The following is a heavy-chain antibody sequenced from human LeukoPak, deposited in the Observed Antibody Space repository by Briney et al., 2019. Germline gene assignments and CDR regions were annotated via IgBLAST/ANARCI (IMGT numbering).Heavy chain of an antibody. CDR2: ISSSSSYI. Sequence: PGGSLRLSCAASGFTFSSYSMNLVRQAPGKGLEWVSSISSSSSYIYYADSVKGRFTISRDNAKNSLYLQMNSLRAEDTAVYYCARDLEEDCSSTSCYVNWFDPWGQGTLVTVSS. D-gene: IGHD2-2*01. CDR1: GFTFSSYS. V-gene: IGHV3-21*01. J-gene: IGHJ5*02. CDR3: ARDLEEDCSSTSCYVNWFDP.